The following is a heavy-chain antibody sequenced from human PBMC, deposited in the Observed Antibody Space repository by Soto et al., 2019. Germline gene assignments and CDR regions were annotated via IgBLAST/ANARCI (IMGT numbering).Heavy chain of an antibody. D-gene: IGHD2-8*01. CDR1: GFSVGSNY. Sequence: EVQLVETGGGLIQPGGSLRLSCAASGFSVGSNYMTWVRQSPGKGLEWVSLIYSNGDTDYADSVKGRFSISRDNFQNSLYLQMNILRAEDTAVYHGARKSDSSPVPEADGVWGRGTLVTVSS. V-gene: IGHV3-53*02. J-gene: IGHJ4*02. CDR3: ARKSDSSPVPEADGV. CDR2: IYSNGDT.